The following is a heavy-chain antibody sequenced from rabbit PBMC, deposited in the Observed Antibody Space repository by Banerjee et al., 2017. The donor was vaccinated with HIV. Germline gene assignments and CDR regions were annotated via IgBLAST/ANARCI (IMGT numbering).Heavy chain of an antibody. J-gene: IGHJ4*01. D-gene: IGHD7-1*01. Sequence: QEQLVESGGGLVQPEGSLTLTCTASGFTISSSYWMCWVRQAPGKGLEWIASIYGGGGTTYYASWAKGRFTISKTSSTTVTLQMTSLTAADTATYFCARGYTGYVDYGFSLWGPGTLVTVS. CDR3: ARGYTGYVDYGFSL. CDR2: IYGGGGTT. V-gene: IGHV1S45*01. CDR1: GFTISSSYW.